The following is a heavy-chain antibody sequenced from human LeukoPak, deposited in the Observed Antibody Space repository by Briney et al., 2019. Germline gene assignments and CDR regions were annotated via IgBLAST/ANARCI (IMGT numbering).Heavy chain of an antibody. J-gene: IGHJ4*02. CDR3: TKWSGFGDD. D-gene: IGHD3-10*01. V-gene: IGHV3-23*01. CDR2: INGSGDST. Sequence: GGSLRLSCAASGFTFSSNSMTWVRQTPGKGLEWVSGINGSGDSTFYADSVKGRFTISRDNSRNTLYLQMSSLRPEDTAVYYCTKWSGFGDDWGQGTLVTVSS. CDR1: GFTFSSNS.